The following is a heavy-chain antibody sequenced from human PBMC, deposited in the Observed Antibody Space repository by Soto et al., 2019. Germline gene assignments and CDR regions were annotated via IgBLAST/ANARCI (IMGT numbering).Heavy chain of an antibody. Sequence: GGSLRLSCAASGFTFSSYAMSWVRQAPGKGLEWVSAISGSGGSTYYADSVKGRFTISRDNSKNTLYLQMNSLRAEDTAVYYCAKGLVWGKYYYGMDVWGQGTTVTVPS. CDR1: GFTFSSYA. V-gene: IGHV3-23*01. J-gene: IGHJ6*02. CDR2: ISGSGGST. CDR3: AKGLVWGKYYYGMDV. D-gene: IGHD3-16*01.